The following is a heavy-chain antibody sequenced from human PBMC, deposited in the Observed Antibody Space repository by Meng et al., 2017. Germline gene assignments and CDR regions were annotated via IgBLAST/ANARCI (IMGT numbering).Heavy chain of an antibody. V-gene: IGHV3-74*01. J-gene: IGHJ5*02. Sequence: LTRAASGFTFRSYWMHWVRQAPGKGRVWVSRINSDGSSTSYADSVKARFTISRDNAKNTLYLQMNSLRAEDTAVYYCARGGEDYDSSGYYQSWGQGTLVTVSS. CDR2: INSDGSST. CDR3: ARGGEDYDSSGYYQS. CDR1: GFTFRSYW. D-gene: IGHD3-22*01.